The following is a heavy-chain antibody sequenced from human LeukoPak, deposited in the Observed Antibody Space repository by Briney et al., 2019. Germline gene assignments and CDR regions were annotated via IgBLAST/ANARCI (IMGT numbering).Heavy chain of an antibody. CDR2: ISYDGSNK. J-gene: IGHJ4*02. V-gene: IGHV3-30-3*01. CDR1: GFTFSSYA. CDR3: AKDIFRDSSSWFDY. Sequence: GGSLRLSCAASGFTFSSYAMHWVRQAPGKGLEWVAVISYDGSNKYYADSVKGRFTISRDNAKNSLYLQMNSLRAEDTALYYCAKDIFRDSSSWFDYWGQGTLVTVSS. D-gene: IGHD6-13*01.